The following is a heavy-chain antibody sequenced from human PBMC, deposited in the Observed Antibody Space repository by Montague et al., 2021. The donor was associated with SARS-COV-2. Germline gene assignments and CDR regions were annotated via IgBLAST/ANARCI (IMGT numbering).Heavy chain of an antibody. CDR2: IFSSGST. CDR3: ARSRENYNILTGYPYYFDY. V-gene: IGHV4-39*07. D-gene: IGHD3-9*01. J-gene: IGHJ4*02. CDR1: GASITSNRHF. Sequence: SETLSLTCTVSGASITSNRHFWGWIRQAPGKGLEWIGSIFSSGSTYYNPSLKTRVSISVDTSKNQFSLKLSSVTAADTAVYYCARSRENYNILTGYPYYFDYWGQGTLVTVSS.